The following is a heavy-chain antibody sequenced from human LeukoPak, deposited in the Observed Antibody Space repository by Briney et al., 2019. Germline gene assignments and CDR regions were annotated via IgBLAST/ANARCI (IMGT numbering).Heavy chain of an antibody. CDR3: ARDMVRGVIIPLGY. V-gene: IGHV1-8*01. J-gene: IGHJ4*02. CDR2: TNPNSGNT. CDR1: GYTLTSYD. Sequence: ASVKVSCKASGYTLTSYDINWVRQATGQGLEWMGWTNPNSGNTGYAQKFQGRVTMTRNTSISTAYMELSSLRSEDTAVYYCARDMVRGVIIPLGYWGQGTLVTVSS. D-gene: IGHD3-10*01.